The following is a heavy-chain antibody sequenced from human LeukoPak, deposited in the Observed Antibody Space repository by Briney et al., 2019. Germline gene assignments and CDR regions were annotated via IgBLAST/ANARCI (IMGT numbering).Heavy chain of an antibody. CDR3: AKGSAVADINFDY. Sequence: GGSLRLSCAASGFTFSSYVMSWVRQAPGKGLEWVSAISGSGSSTYYADSVQGRFTISRDNSKNTLYLQMNSLRAEDTAAYYCAKGSAVADINFDYWGQGTLVTVSS. CDR1: GFTFSSYV. CDR2: ISGSGSST. V-gene: IGHV3-23*01. J-gene: IGHJ4*02. D-gene: IGHD6-19*01.